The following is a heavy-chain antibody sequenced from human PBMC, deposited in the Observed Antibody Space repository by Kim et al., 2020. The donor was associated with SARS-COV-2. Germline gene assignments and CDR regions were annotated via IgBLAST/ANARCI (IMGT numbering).Heavy chain of an antibody. CDR3: ARGQYGSGSYYNDY. Sequence: SETLSLTCTVSGGSISSYYWSWIRQPPGKGLEWIGYIYYSGSTNYNPSLKSRVTISVDTSKNQFSLKLSSVTAVDTAVYYCARGQYGSGSYYNDYWGQGTLVTVSS. J-gene: IGHJ4*02. V-gene: IGHV4-59*01. CDR1: GGSISSYY. CDR2: IYYSGST. D-gene: IGHD3-10*01.